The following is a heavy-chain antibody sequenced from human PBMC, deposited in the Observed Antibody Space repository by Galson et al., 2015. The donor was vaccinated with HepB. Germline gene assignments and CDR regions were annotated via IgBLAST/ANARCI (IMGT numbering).Heavy chain of an antibody. D-gene: IGHD3/OR15-3a*01. J-gene: IGHJ4*02. CDR2: ISSNGGTI. Sequence: SLRLSCAASGFTFSSYTMHWVRQAPGKGLEYVSAISSNGGTIYYANFVKGRFTTSRDNSKNTLYLHMGSLRAEDMAVYYCARWTDSENDYWGQGTLVTVSS. CDR3: ARWTDSENDY. CDR1: GFTFSSYT. V-gene: IGHV3-64*01.